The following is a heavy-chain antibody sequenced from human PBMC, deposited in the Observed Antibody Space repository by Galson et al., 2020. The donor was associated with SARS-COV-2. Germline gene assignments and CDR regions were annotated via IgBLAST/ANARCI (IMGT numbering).Heavy chain of an antibody. J-gene: IGHJ3*01. Sequence: SETLSLTCSVSGGSITGYHWNWIRQSPGKKVEWIGYMYYNGNTKYNPALSSRVSISLDTSKSQFSLRVRSVTAADTATYYCARDDGRMDGYSWGFAFNLWGLGTAVTVSS. V-gene: IGHV4-59*01. CDR2: MYYNGNT. D-gene: IGHD3-16*01. CDR1: GGSITGYH. CDR3: ARDDGRMDGYSWGFAFNL.